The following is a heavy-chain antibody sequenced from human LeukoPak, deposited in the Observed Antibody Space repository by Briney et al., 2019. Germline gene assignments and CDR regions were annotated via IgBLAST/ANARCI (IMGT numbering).Heavy chain of an antibody. V-gene: IGHV3-23*01. Sequence: GGSLRLPCAASGITVSSYAMSWVRQAPGKGLDWVSSISGSGGSTHYADSVKGLFTISRDNAKNTLYLQMDSLRGEDTAVYYCAKRTEYCSSTRCAFWYFDLWGRGTLVSVSS. CDR2: ISGSGGST. J-gene: IGHJ2*01. D-gene: IGHD2-2*01. CDR1: GITVSSYA. CDR3: AKRTEYCSSTRCAFWYFDL.